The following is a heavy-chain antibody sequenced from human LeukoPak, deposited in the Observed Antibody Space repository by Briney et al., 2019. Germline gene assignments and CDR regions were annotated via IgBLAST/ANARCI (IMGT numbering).Heavy chain of an antibody. CDR3: ARRYYYDSSGYWYYFDY. CDR2: VNHSGST. CDR1: GGSFSGYF. D-gene: IGHD3-22*01. J-gene: IGHJ4*02. V-gene: IGHV4-34*01. Sequence: SETLSLTCAVYGGSFSGYFWTWIRQPPGKGLEWIGEVNHSGSTNYNPSLKSRVTISADTSKNQFSLKLSSVTAADTAVYYCARRYYYDSSGYWYYFDYWGQGALVTVPS.